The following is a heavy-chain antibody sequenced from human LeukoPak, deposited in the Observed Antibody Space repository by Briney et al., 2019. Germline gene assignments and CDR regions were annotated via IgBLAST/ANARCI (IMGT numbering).Heavy chain of an antibody. D-gene: IGHD4-23*01. Sequence: GKSLRLSCAASGFTFSSFAMHWVRQAPGRGLEWVAAISYHGSSTYYADSVKGRFTISRDNSKNTLYLQMNSLRAEDTAVYYCARGRPHGNDYWGQGTLVTVSS. CDR2: ISYHGSST. V-gene: IGHV3-30*04. CDR1: GFTFSSFA. J-gene: IGHJ4*02. CDR3: ARGRPHGNDY.